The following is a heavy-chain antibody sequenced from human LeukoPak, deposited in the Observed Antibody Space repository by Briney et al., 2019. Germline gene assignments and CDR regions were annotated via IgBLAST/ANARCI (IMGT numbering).Heavy chain of an antibody. J-gene: IGHJ3*02. CDR2: IFYSGST. Sequence: SETLSLTCTVSGCSISSSSHYWGWIRQPPGKGLEWIGNIFYSGSTYYHPSLKRRVTISVETSKTQFSLKLSSVTAADTAVYSCARHVAGGIYRDALDIWGRGTQVTVSS. D-gene: IGHD6-19*01. CDR3: ARHVAGGIYRDALDI. V-gene: IGHV4-39*01. CDR1: GCSISSSSHY.